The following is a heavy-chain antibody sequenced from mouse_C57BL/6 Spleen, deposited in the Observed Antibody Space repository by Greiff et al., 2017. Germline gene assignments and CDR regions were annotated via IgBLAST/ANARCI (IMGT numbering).Heavy chain of an antibody. Sequence: QVQLQQPGAELVKPGASVKVSCKASGYTFTSYWMHWVKQRPGQGLEWIGRIHPSDSDTNYNQKFKGKATLTVDKSSSTAYMQLSSRTSEDSAVYYCAIEKVVGGPRITTVDWYLDVWGTGTTVTVSS. D-gene: IGHD1-1*01. CDR2: IHPSDSDT. V-gene: IGHV1-74*01. CDR3: AIEKVVGGPRITTVDWYLDV. J-gene: IGHJ1*03. CDR1: GYTFTSYW.